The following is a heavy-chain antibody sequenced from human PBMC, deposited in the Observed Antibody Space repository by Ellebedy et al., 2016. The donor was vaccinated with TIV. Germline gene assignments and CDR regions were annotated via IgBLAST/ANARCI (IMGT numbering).Heavy chain of an antibody. J-gene: IGHJ4*02. CDR2: ISSSSSST. V-gene: IGHV3-48*01. Sequence: GESLKISCAASGFTFSSYSINWVRQAPGKGLEWVSYISSSSSSTYYADSVKGRFTISRDNANNYLYLQMNSLRADDTAVYFCVTEEFGDYVYWGQGTLVTVSS. D-gene: IGHD4-17*01. CDR1: GFTFSSYS. CDR3: VTEEFGDYVY.